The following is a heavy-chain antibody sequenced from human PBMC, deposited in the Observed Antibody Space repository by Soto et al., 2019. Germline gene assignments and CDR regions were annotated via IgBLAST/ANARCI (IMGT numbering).Heavy chain of an antibody. CDR3: ARVPTITMVRGGFDP. J-gene: IGHJ5*02. Sequence: QVQLQESGPGLVKPSQTLSLTCTVSGGSISSGGYSWSWIRQHPGKGLEWIGYIYYSGSTYYNPSLQSRVTISVDTSKNQFSLKLSSVTAADTAVYYCARVPTITMVRGGFDPWGQGTLVTVSS. D-gene: IGHD3-10*01. CDR2: IYYSGST. CDR1: GGSISSGGYS. V-gene: IGHV4-31*03.